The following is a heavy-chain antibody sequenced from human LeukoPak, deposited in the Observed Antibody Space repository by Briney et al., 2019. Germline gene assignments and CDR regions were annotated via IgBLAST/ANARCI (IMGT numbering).Heavy chain of an antibody. Sequence: SETLSLTCTVSGGSISSYYWSWIRQPPEKGLEWIGYIYYSGSTNYNPSLKSRVTISVDTSKNQFSLKLSSVTAADTAVYYCASLTIFGVVTAFDIWGQGTMVTVSS. V-gene: IGHV4-59*01. J-gene: IGHJ3*02. CDR3: ASLTIFGVVTAFDI. CDR2: IYYSGST. CDR1: GGSISSYY. D-gene: IGHD3-3*01.